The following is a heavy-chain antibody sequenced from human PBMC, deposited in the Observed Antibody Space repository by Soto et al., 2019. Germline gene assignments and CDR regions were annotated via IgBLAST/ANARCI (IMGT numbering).Heavy chain of an antibody. Sequence: PSETLSLTCTVSGGSISSSSYYWGWIRQHPGKGLEWIGYIYYGGSTYYNPSLKSRVTISVDTSKNQFSLKLSSVTAADTAVYYCARGERVAAALYYYYYGMDVWGQGTTVTVSS. CDR3: ARGERVAAALYYYYYGMDV. CDR1: GGSISSSSYY. D-gene: IGHD1-26*01. J-gene: IGHJ6*02. CDR2: IYYGGST. V-gene: IGHV4-39*07.